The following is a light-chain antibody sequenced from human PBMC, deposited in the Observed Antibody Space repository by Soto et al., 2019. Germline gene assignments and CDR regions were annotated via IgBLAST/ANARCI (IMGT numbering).Light chain of an antibody. V-gene: IGKV3-20*01. CDR1: QSLASNY. J-gene: IGKJ1*01. CDR2: GAS. Sequence: EIVLTQSPGTLSLPPGERATLSCRASQSLASNYVAWYQRKPGLAPRLLVYGASRRATDIADRFSGSGSGADFTLTISRLEPVDFAVYFWHHYGGSPHSFGQGTKVDIK. CDR3: HHYGGSPHS.